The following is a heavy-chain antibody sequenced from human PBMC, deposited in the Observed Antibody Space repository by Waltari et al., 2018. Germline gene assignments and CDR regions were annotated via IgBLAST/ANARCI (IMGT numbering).Heavy chain of an antibody. CDR3: ARQEAAVSKWFDP. Sequence: QLQLQESGPGLVKPSETLSLTCSVSGGSMSENYLYWGWIRQPPGREVEWIGSISYGGTTYYNPSLESRVTILVDTSKNQFSLKVRSVTAADTAIYFCARQEAAVSKWFDPWGQGILVTVSS. V-gene: IGHV4-39*01. D-gene: IGHD2-15*01. J-gene: IGHJ5*02. CDR2: ISYGGTT. CDR1: GGSMSENYLY.